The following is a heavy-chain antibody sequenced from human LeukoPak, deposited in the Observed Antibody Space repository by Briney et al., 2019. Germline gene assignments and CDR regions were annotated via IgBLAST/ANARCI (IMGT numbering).Heavy chain of an antibody. Sequence: GGSLRLSCEASGFTFSTFAMIWVRQPPGKGLEWVSSIFPSGGEIHYADSVRGRFTISRDKSKSTLSLQMNSLRAEDTAIYYCATYRQVLLSFESWGQGTLVTVSS. CDR1: GFTFSTFA. D-gene: IGHD2/OR15-2a*01. J-gene: IGHJ4*02. V-gene: IGHV3-23*01. CDR2: IFPSGGEI. CDR3: ATYRQVLLSFES.